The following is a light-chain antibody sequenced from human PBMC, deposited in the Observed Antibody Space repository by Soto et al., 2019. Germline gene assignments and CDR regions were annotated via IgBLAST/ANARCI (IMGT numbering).Light chain of an antibody. Sequence: VMTQSPATLSVSPGERATLSCWASETVATNLAWYQQKPGQAPRLLISGASTRAAGISDTFRGSGSGTEFTLTFSSLRSEDSAIYYCQQYFGWPPMTFGQRTKLDI. CDR3: QQYFGWPPMT. V-gene: IGKV3-15*01. J-gene: IGKJ1*01. CDR2: GAS. CDR1: ETVATN.